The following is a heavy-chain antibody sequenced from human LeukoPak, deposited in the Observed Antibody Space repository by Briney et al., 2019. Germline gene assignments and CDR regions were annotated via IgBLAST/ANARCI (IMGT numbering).Heavy chain of an antibody. CDR2: ISSSGSTI. J-gene: IGHJ4*02. Sequence: GGSLRLSCAASGFTFSDYYMSWIRQAPGKGLEWVSYISSSGSTIYYADSVKGRFTISRDNAKNSLYLQMNSLRAEDTAVYYCASRVYSGYDYSSYYFDYWGQGTLVTVSS. CDR1: GFTFSDYY. V-gene: IGHV3-11*01. CDR3: ASRVYSGYDYSSYYFDY. D-gene: IGHD5-12*01.